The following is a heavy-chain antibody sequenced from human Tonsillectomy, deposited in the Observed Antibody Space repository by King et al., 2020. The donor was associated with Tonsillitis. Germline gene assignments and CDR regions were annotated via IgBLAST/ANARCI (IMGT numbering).Heavy chain of an antibody. D-gene: IGHD3-9*01. CDR2: IFYSGST. V-gene: IGHV4-59*01. J-gene: IGHJ4*02. CDR3: ASPYPVLKY. CDR1: GGSISSFY. Sequence: QLQESGPGLVKPSETLSLTCTVSGGSISSFYWSWIRQPPGKGLEWIGSIFYSGSTNYNPSLKSRFTISVDTSKNQFSLKLSSVTAADTAVYFCASPYPVLKYSGQGTLVTVSS.